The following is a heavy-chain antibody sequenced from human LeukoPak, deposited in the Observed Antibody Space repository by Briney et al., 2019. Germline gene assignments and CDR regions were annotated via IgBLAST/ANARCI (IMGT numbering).Heavy chain of an antibody. CDR1: GFSFSSYG. V-gene: IGHV3-33*01. D-gene: IGHD2-2*01. CDR2: IWFDGSTK. Sequence: PGGSLRLSCATSGFSFSSYGMHWVRQAPGKGLEWVAVIWFDGSTKYYVDSVKGRFTISRDNSKNTLYLQMSSLRAEDTALYYCARDALPAAMAYYFDYSGQGTLVTVSS. J-gene: IGHJ4*02. CDR3: ARDALPAAMAYYFDY.